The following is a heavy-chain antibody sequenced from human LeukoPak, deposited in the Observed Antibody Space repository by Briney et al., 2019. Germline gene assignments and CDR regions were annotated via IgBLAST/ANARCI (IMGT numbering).Heavy chain of an antibody. Sequence: ASVKVSCKASGYTFTGYYMHWVRQAPGQGLEWMGWISAYNGNTNYAQKLQGRVTMTTDTSTSTAYMELRSLRSDDTAVYYCARVQGSDYDILTGYPNWFDPWGQGTLVTVSS. CDR3: ARVQGSDYDILTGYPNWFDP. J-gene: IGHJ5*02. CDR2: ISAYNGNT. D-gene: IGHD3-9*01. V-gene: IGHV1-18*04. CDR1: GYTFTGYY.